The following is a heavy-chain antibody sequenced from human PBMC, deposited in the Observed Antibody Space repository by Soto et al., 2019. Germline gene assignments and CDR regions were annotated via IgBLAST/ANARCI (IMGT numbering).Heavy chain of an antibody. J-gene: IGHJ4*02. D-gene: IGHD2-21*01. Sequence: EVQLVESGGGLVKAGGSLRLFCTASGFTFRNYNMNWVRQAPGKGLEWVSSISTGGAYMFYADSVKGRLTISRDNAQNSLFLQIDSPRAEDTALYYCARDIASPGGDYFDSWGQGTLVTVSS. CDR2: ISTGGAYM. CDR1: GFTFRNYN. CDR3: ARDIASPGGDYFDS. V-gene: IGHV3-21*06.